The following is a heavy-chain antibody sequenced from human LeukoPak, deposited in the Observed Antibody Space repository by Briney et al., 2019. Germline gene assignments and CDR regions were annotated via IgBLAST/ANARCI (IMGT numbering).Heavy chain of an antibody. D-gene: IGHD4-23*01. CDR3: ATSLRPGGGNSFLLDY. CDR1: GFSFNNYA. CDR2: IIASSGAT. V-gene: IGHV3-23*01. J-gene: IGHJ4*02. Sequence: PGGSLRLSCAASGFSFNNYAMSWVRQAPGKGLEWVSIIIASSGATFYADSVKGRFTISRDNSKNTLYLQMNSLTVHDTAVYYCATSLRPGGGNSFLLDYWGQGILVTVSS.